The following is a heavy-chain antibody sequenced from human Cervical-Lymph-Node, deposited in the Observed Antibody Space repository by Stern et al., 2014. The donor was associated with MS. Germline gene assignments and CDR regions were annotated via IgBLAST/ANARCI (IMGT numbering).Heavy chain of an antibody. D-gene: IGHD3-16*01. J-gene: IGHJ6*02. CDR1: GGSMSSYY. V-gene: IGHV4-59*01. Sequence: QVQLQESGPGLVKPSETLSLTCTVSGGSMSSYYWSWIRQPPGQGIEWIGYIFYSGHANYNSSRQSRVTISIDTSKNHFYLRLTSVTAADTAMYYCARHDYYNYLYGMDVWGQGTTVIVSS. CDR3: ARHDYYNYLYGMDV. CDR2: IFYSGHA.